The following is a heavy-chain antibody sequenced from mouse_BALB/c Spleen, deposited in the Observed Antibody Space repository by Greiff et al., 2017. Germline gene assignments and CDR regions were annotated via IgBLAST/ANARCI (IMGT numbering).Heavy chain of an antibody. V-gene: IGHV3-8*02. Sequence: DVKLVESGPSLVKPSQTLSLTCSVTGDSITSGYWNWIRKFPGNKLEYMGYISYSGSTYYNPSLKSRISITRDTSKNQYYLQLNSVTTEDTATYYCATLYYDYDGSWFAYWGQGTLVTVSA. CDR3: ATLYYDYDGSWFAY. J-gene: IGHJ3*01. CDR2: ISYSGST. CDR1: GDSITSGY. D-gene: IGHD2-4*01.